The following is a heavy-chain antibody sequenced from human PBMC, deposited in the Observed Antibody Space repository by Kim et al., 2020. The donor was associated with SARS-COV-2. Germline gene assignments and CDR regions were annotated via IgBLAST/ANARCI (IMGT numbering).Heavy chain of an antibody. Sequence: GGSLRLSCAASGFTFSSYGMHWVRQAPGKGLEWVAVISYDGSNKYYADSVKGRFTISRDNSKNTLYLQMNSLRAEDTAVYYCAKDRLLFEDYVDYWGQG. CDR1: GFTFSSYG. CDR3: AKDRLLFEDYVDY. D-gene: IGHD2-21*02. CDR2: ISYDGSNK. J-gene: IGHJ4*02. V-gene: IGHV3-30*18.